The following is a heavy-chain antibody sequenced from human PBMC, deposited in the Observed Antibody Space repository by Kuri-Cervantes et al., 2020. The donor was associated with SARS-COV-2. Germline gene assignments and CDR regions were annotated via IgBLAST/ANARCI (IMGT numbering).Heavy chain of an antibody. Sequence: GSLRLSFTVFGGSFSSSSYYWGWIRQPPGKGLEWIGSIYYSGSTNYNPSLKSPVTISVDTSKNQFSLKLNSETAADTAVYYCARHAAESSSWLTEDSFDHWGQGTLVTVSS. J-gene: IGHJ5*02. D-gene: IGHD6-13*01. CDR2: IYYSGST. CDR1: GGSFSSSSYY. V-gene: IGHV4-39*01. CDR3: ARHAAESSSWLTEDSFDH.